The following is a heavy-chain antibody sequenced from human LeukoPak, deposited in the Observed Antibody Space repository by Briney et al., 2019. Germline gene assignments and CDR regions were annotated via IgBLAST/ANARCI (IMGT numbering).Heavy chain of an antibody. CDR1: GGSFSGYY. J-gene: IGHJ4*02. CDR2: INHSGST. Sequence: SETLSLTCAVYGGSFSGYYWSWIRQPPGKGLEWIGEINHSGSTNYNPSLKSRVTISVDTSKNQFSLKLSSVTAADTAVYYCARAQVGAGPAKYYFDYWGQGTLVTVSS. CDR3: ARAQVGAGPAKYYFDY. D-gene: IGHD1-26*01. V-gene: IGHV4-34*01.